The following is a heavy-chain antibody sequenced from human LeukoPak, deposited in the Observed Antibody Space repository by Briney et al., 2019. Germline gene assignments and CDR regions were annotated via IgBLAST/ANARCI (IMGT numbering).Heavy chain of an antibody. J-gene: IGHJ4*02. Sequence: GGSLRLSCAASGFTFSSYAMSWVRQAPGKGLEWVSAISGSGGSTYYADSVKGRVTISRDNSKNTLYLQMNSLRAEDTAVYYCAKYCSGGSCYPNYGDYVGYWGQGTLVTVSS. CDR3: AKYCSGGSCYPNYGDYVGY. CDR1: GFTFSSYA. D-gene: IGHD2-15*01. CDR2: ISGSGGST. V-gene: IGHV3-23*01.